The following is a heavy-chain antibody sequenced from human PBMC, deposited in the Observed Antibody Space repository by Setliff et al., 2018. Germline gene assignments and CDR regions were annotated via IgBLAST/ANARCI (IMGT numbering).Heavy chain of an antibody. CDR2: INPGGGST. J-gene: IGHJ4*02. CDR1: GYTFTNHY. V-gene: IGHV1-46*01. CDR3: ARGYYDSYARYYVVGDY. Sequence: GASVKVSCKASGYTFTNHYMHWVRQAPGQGLEWMGMINPGGGSTTYAQKFQGRVTMTRDMSTSTVYMELSSLRTEDTAVYYCARGYYDSYARYYVVGDYWGQGTPVTVSS. D-gene: IGHD3-22*01.